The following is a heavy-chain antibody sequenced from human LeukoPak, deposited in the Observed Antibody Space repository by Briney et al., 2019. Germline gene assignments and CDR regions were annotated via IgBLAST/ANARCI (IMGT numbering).Heavy chain of an antibody. CDR2: IYYSGST. V-gene: IGHV4-31*03. J-gene: IGHJ5*02. CDR1: GGSISSGGYY. D-gene: IGHD3-3*01. Sequence: SQTLSLTCTVSGGSISSGGYYWSWIRQHPGKGLEWIGYIYYSGSTYYNPSLKSRVTISVDTSKNQFSLKLSSVTAADTAVYYCARVLPESEWFPSPSWFDPWGQGTLVTVSS. CDR3: ARVLPESEWFPSPSWFDP.